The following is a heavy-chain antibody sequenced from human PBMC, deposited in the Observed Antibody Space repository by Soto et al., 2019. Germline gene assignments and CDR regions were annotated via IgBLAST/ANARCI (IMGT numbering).Heavy chain of an antibody. CDR2: ISYDGSNK. V-gene: IGHV3-30-3*01. CDR3: AREPLSSSSWFYYYYGMDV. J-gene: IGHJ6*02. D-gene: IGHD6-13*01. CDR1: GFTFSSYA. Sequence: GGSLRLSCAASGFTFSSYAMHWVRQAPGKGLEWVAVISYDGSNKYYADSVKGRFTISRDNSKNTLYLQMNSLRAEDTAVYYCAREPLSSSSWFYYYYGMDVWGQGTTVTVSS.